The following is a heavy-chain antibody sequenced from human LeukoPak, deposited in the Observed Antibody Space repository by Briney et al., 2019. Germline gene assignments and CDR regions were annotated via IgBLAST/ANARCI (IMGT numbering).Heavy chain of an antibody. Sequence: ASVEVSCKASGYTFTSYYMHWVRQAPGQGLEWMGIINPSGGSTSYAQKFQGRVTMTRDMSTSTVYMELSSLRSEDTAVYYCARGMGANDRPARYNWFDPWGQGTLVTVSS. CDR3: ARGMGANDRPARYNWFDP. J-gene: IGHJ5*02. CDR1: GYTFTSYY. CDR2: INPSGGST. D-gene: IGHD1-26*01. V-gene: IGHV1-46*01.